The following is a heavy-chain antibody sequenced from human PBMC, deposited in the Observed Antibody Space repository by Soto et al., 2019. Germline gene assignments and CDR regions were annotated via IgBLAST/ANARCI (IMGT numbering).Heavy chain of an antibody. D-gene: IGHD2-21*01. Sequence: GGSLRLSCAASGFTFSNAWMSWVRQAPGKGLEWVGRIKSKTDGGTTDYAAPVKGRFTISRDDSKNTLYLQMNSLKTEDTAVYYCTTDTTLGIVVDIWGQGTMVTVSS. V-gene: IGHV3-15*01. CDR3: TTDTTLGIVVDI. J-gene: IGHJ3*02. CDR2: IKSKTDGGTT. CDR1: GFTFSNAW.